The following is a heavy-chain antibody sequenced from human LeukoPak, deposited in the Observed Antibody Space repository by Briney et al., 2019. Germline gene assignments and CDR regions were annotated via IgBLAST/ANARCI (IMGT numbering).Heavy chain of an antibody. D-gene: IGHD2-8*01. CDR2: ISGSGGST. CDR3: AKDRSRINDVCHGDFDY. Sequence: GGSLRLSCAASGFIFSSYAMSWVRQAPGKGLEWVSTISGSGGSTYYADSVKGRFTISRDNSKNTVYLQMNSLRAENTAVYYCAKDRSRINDVCHGDFDYWGQGTLVTVSS. J-gene: IGHJ4*02. CDR1: GFIFSSYA. V-gene: IGHV3-23*01.